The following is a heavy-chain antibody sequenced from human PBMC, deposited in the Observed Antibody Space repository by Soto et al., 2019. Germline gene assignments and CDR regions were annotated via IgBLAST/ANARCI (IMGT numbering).Heavy chain of an antibody. Sequence: GESLKISCKGSGYRFNSYWIGWVRQMPGKGLEWMGIIYPGDSDTRYSPSFQGQVTISADKSISTAYLQWSNLKASDTAMYYCARHYCSSTSCYLPYYYYMDVWGKGTTVTVSS. J-gene: IGHJ6*03. V-gene: IGHV5-51*01. CDR1: GYRFNSYW. D-gene: IGHD2-2*01. CDR2: IYPGDSDT. CDR3: ARHYCSSTSCYLPYYYYMDV.